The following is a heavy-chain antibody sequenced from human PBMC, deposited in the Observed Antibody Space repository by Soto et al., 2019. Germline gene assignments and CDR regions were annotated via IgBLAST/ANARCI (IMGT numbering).Heavy chain of an antibody. CDR3: ARSEPASEKDEASDI. Sequence: EVQLVESGGGLVQPGGSLRLSCAASGFMFSNYWMHWVRQAPGKGLVWVSRITSDGSNTGYADSVKGRFIVSRDNTNNTLFLQINSLRAEDTAIYYCARSEPASEKDEASDIWGQGTLVIVSS. CDR2: ITSDGSNT. CDR1: GFMFSNYW. V-gene: IGHV3-74*01. J-gene: IGHJ3*02. D-gene: IGHD1-26*01.